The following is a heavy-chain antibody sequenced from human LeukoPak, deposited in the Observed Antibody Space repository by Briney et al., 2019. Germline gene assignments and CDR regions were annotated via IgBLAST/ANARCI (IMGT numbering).Heavy chain of an antibody. CDR1: GGSVSSGSYY. J-gene: IGHJ5*02. CDR3: ARERGYSYGTGWFDP. D-gene: IGHD5-18*01. Sequence: PSETLSLSCTVSGGSVSSGSYYWSWIRQLPGKGLEWIGYIYYSGSTNYNPSLESRVTISVDTSKNQFSLKLSSVTAADTAVYYCARERGYSYGTGWFDPWGQGTPVTVSS. CDR2: IYYSGST. V-gene: IGHV4-61*01.